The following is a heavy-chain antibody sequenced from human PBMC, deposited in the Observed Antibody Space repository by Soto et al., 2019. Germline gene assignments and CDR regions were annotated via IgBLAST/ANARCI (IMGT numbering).Heavy chain of an antibody. Sequence: EVQLLESGGGLVQPRGSLRLSCAASGFTFSSYAMNWVRQAPGKGLEWVSDISGSGGTTYYADSVKGRFTISRDNSKNTLSLQMNSLRAEDTAVYYCAKTVNYDSSGYYDYWGQGTPVTVSS. V-gene: IGHV3-23*01. J-gene: IGHJ4*02. CDR1: GFTFSSYA. CDR3: AKTVNYDSSGYYDY. D-gene: IGHD3-22*01. CDR2: ISGSGGTT.